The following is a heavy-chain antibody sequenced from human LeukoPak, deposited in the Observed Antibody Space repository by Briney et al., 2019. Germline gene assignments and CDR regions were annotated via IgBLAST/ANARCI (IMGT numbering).Heavy chain of an antibody. Sequence: SETLSLTCTVSGGSISSYYWSWIRQPAGKGLEWIGRIYTSGSTNYNPSLKSRVTMSVDTSKNQFSLTLSSVTAADTAVYYCARGAAAGTPFDYWGQGTLVTVSS. CDR3: ARGAAAGTPFDY. D-gene: IGHD6-13*01. CDR1: GGSISSYY. J-gene: IGHJ4*02. CDR2: IYTSGST. V-gene: IGHV4-4*07.